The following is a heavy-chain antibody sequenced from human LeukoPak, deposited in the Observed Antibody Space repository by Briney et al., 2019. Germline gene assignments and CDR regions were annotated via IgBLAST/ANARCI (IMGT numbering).Heavy chain of an antibody. CDR1: GGSISSNSNY. J-gene: IGHJ4*02. CDR3: ARQALWFFDH. V-gene: IGHV4-39*01. Sequence: TSETLSLTCTVSGGSISSNSNYWAWIRQPPGRGLEWIGSISYGGSTYYSPSLESRVTISVDTSKNQFSLKLSSVTAADTAVYYCARQALWFFDHWGQGTLVTVSP. CDR2: ISYGGST. D-gene: IGHD2-21*01.